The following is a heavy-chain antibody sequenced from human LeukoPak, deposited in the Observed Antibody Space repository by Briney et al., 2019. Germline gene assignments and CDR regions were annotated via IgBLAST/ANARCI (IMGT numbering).Heavy chain of an antibody. Sequence: SETLSLTCTVSGGSVSSGSYYWSWIRQPPGKGLEWIGYIYYSGSTNYNPSLKSRVTISVDTSKNQFSLKLSSVTAADTAVYYCARVSIEGYDFWSGYGVRDYWGQGTLVTVSS. V-gene: IGHV4-61*01. J-gene: IGHJ4*02. CDR2: IYYSGST. CDR3: ARVSIEGYDFWSGYGVRDY. D-gene: IGHD3-3*01. CDR1: GGSVSSGSYY.